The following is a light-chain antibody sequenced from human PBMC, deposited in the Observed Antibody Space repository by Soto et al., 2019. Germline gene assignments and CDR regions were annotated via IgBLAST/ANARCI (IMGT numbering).Light chain of an antibody. J-gene: IGKJ5*01. V-gene: IGKV3-20*01. CDR3: QQYGSSPT. CDR2: GAS. CDR1: HSVSSNY. Sequence: EMVLTQSPGTLSLSPGERATLSCRASHSVSSNYLAWYQHQPGQAPRLLIYGASSRATDIPDRFSGSGSGTDFALTISRLEPEDFAVYYCQQYGSSPTFGQGTRLE.